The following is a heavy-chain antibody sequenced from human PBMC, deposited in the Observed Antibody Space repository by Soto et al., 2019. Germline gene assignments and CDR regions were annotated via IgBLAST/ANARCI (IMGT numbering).Heavy chain of an antibody. CDR2: INHSGGT. V-gene: IGHV4-34*01. Sequence: SETLSLTCAVYGGSFSGYYWTWMRQAPGKGLEFIGQINHSGGTNYNSSLKCRVIISVDTSKNQFSLILYSVTAADTAVYFCARDRQYSQFWSGYQNEGPYNMDVWGQGTTVTVSS. CDR1: GGSFSGYY. D-gene: IGHD3-3*02. CDR3: ARDRQYSQFWSGYQNEGPYNMDV. J-gene: IGHJ6*02.